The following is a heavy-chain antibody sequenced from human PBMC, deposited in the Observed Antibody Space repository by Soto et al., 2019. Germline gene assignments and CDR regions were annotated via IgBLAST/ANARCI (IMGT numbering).Heavy chain of an antibody. CDR1: GFTFNIYG. V-gene: IGHV3-30*03. D-gene: IGHD2-2*01. CDR3: ARSPQPTRGIHWYFDL. Sequence: QVQMVESGGDVVQPGRSLGLSCAASGFTFNIYGMHWVRQAPGQGLAWVAAISYDGINTYYADSVKGRFTISRDNSKNTLYVQMNGLRAEDTAVYYCARSPQPTRGIHWYFDLWGRGILVSVSS. CDR2: ISYDGINT. J-gene: IGHJ2*01.